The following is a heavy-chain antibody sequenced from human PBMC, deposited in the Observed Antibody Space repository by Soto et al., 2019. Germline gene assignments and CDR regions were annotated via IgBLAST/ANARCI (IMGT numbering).Heavy chain of an antibody. D-gene: IGHD3-3*01. CDR1: GTNYW. CDR3: ARGYYAFWSAPRDE. J-gene: IGHJ4*02. V-gene: IGHV5-51*01. Sequence: GESLKILCRKTGTNYWIACVRQRPGKGLVWLGIIYPGDSDNRYSRSCQGQLTISADKSINTTYLRWSTLKASDSGIYFCARGYYAFWSAPRDEGGQGTLVTVAS. CDR2: IYPGDSDN.